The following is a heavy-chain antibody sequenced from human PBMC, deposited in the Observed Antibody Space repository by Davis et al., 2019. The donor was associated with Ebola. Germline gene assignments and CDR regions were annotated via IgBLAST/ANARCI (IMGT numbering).Heavy chain of an antibody. CDR3: AVGYCISSTCHSGYDD. CDR1: GYTFTSYG. Sequence: SVKVSCKASGYTFTSYGITWVRQAPGQGLEWMGWFSAYNCNTNYAQKLQGRVTLTTDTTTSTAYMELRGLRSDDTAVYSCAVGYCISSTCHSGYDDWGQGTLVTVSS. D-gene: IGHD2-2*01. J-gene: IGHJ4*02. V-gene: IGHV1-18*01. CDR2: FSAYNCNT.